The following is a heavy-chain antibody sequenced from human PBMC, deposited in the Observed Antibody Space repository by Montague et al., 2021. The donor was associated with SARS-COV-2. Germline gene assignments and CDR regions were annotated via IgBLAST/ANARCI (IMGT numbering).Heavy chain of an antibody. CDR2: INHSGST. J-gene: IGHJ4*02. D-gene: IGHD3-16*01. V-gene: IGHV4-34*01. CDR1: GGSFSGYY. CDR3: ARSSILGAHRFDY. Sequence: SETLSLTCAVYGGSFSGYYWSWIRQPPGKGLEWIGEINHSGSTKYNPSLQSRFTISVDKSKNQFSLRLSSVTAADTAVYYCARSSILGAHRFDYWGQGTLVTVSS.